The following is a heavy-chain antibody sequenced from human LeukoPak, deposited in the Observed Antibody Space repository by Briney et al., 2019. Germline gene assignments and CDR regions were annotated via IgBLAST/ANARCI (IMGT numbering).Heavy chain of an antibody. D-gene: IGHD2-15*01. Sequence: SETLSLTCIVSGGSIGSYYWSWIRQPAGKGLEWIGRIYTSGSTNYNPSLKSRVTMSVDTSKNQFSLKLSSVTAADTAVYYCARHHCIGGNCYGLGAYWGQGTLVTVSS. V-gene: IGHV4-4*07. CDR2: IYTSGST. CDR3: ARHHCIGGNCYGLGAY. J-gene: IGHJ4*02. CDR1: GGSIGSYY.